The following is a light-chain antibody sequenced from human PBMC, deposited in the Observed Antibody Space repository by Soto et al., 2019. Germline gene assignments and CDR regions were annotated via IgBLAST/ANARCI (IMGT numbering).Light chain of an antibody. CDR3: QQYGRFRT. J-gene: IGKJ1*01. V-gene: IGKV3-20*01. CDR2: GAS. Sequence: EIVLTQSPGTLSLSPGERATLSCRASQSVSSSYLAWYQQKPGQAPRLLIYGASSRATGIPDRFSGSGSGTDFTLTISRLEPEDFAVYYCQQYGRFRTFGQGTEVDI. CDR1: QSVSSSY.